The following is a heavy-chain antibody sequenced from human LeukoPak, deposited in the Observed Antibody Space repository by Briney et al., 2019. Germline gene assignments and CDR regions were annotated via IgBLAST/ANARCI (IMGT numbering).Heavy chain of an antibody. CDR3: AREGMATISGDY. CDR2: IYYSGST. D-gene: IGHD1-26*01. V-gene: IGHV4-39*01. CDR1: GGSISSSSYY. Sequence: SETLSLTCTVSGGSISSSSYYWGWIRQPPGKGLEWIGSIYYSGSTYYNPSLKSRVTISVDTPKNQFSLKLSSVTAADTAVYYCAREGMATISGDYWGQGTLVTVSS. J-gene: IGHJ4*02.